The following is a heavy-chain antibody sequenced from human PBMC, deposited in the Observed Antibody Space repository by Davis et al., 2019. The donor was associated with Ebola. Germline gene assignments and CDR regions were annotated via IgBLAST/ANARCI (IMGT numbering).Heavy chain of an antibody. CDR2: INHSGST. D-gene: IGHD6-6*01. V-gene: IGHV4-34*01. J-gene: IGHJ4*02. Sequence: PGGSLRLSCAASGFTFSDYYMSWIRQPPGKGLEWIGEINHSGSTNYNPSLKSRVTISVDTSKNQFSLKLSSVTAADTAVYYCASSPIAARRLFDYWGQGTLVTVSS. CDR1: GFTFSDYY. CDR3: ASSPIAARRLFDY.